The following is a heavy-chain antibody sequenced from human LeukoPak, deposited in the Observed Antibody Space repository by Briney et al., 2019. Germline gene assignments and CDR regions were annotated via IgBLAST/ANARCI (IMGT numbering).Heavy chain of an antibody. V-gene: IGHV1-8*01. CDR3: ATGRHDSSGYTYYFVY. CDR2: TNPNSGNT. Sequence: GASVKVSCKASGYTFTSYDINWVRQATGQGLEWMGWTNPNSGNTGYAQKFQGRVTMTEDTSTDTAYMELSSLRSEDTAVYYCATGRHDSSGYTYYFVYWGQGTLVTVSS. D-gene: IGHD3-22*01. CDR1: GYTFTSYD. J-gene: IGHJ4*02.